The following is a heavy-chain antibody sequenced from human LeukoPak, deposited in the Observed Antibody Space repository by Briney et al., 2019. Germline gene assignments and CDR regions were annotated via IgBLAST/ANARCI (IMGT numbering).Heavy chain of an antibody. CDR3: AREGTYYDILAGYYSTFDY. D-gene: IGHD3-9*01. V-gene: IGHV4-4*07. CDR1: GGSISSYY. CDR2: IYTSGST. Sequence: SKTLSLTCTVSGGSISSYYWSWIRQPAGKGLEWIGRIYTSGSTNYNPSLKSRVTMSVDTSKNQFSLKLSSVTAADTAVYYCAREGTYYDILAGYYSTFDYWGQGTLVTVSS. J-gene: IGHJ4*02.